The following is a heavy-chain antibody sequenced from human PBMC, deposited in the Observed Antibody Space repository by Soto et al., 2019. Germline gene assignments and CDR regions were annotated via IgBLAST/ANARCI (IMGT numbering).Heavy chain of an antibody. V-gene: IGHV1-3*01. CDR1: GYTFTSYA. CDR2: INAGNGNT. CDR3: ARYRYSGSYYFDY. D-gene: IGHD1-26*01. J-gene: IGHJ4*02. Sequence: QVQLVQSGAEVKKPGASVKVSCKASGYTFTSYAMHWVRQAPGQRLEWMGWINAGNGNTKYSQKFQGRVTITRDTSASTAYMELISLRSEDTAVYYCARYRYSGSYYFDYWGQGTLVTVSS.